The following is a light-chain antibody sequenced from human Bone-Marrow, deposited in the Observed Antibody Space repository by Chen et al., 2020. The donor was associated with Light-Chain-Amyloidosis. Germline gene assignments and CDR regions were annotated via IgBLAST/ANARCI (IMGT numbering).Light chain of an antibody. CDR3: YSATDDSLGV. Sequence: SYALTQPSSVSVSPGQTAKITCSGDLLAKNYVRWLQQKPGQAPVLVIYKDTERPSGNPEGFSGASSETIATLTVSGGQVDDEADYHCYSATDDSLGVFGGGTRLTVL. CDR1: LLAKNY. J-gene: IGLJ3*02. V-gene: IGLV3-27*01. CDR2: KDT.